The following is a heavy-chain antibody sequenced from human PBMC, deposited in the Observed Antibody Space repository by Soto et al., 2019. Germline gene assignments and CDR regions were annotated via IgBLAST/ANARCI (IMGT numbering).Heavy chain of an antibody. V-gene: IGHV1-69*04. Sequence: SVKVSCKASGGTFSSYTISWVRQAPGQGLEWMGRIIPILGIANYAQKFQGRVTITADKSTSTAYMELSSLRSEDTAVYYCARDIIGYDILTGYPFPPHHYYLAVWGKGTTVTVSS. J-gene: IGHJ6*03. CDR1: GGTFSSYT. CDR2: IIPILGIA. D-gene: IGHD3-9*01. CDR3: ARDIIGYDILTGYPFPPHHYYLAV.